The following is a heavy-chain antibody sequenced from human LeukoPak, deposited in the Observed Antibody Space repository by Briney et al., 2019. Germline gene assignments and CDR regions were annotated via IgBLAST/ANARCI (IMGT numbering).Heavy chain of an antibody. CDR1: GGSISSYY. CDR3: ARQAINCSGGSCYAYYFDY. CDR2: ICYSGSS. Sequence: PSETLSLTCTVSGGSISSYYWSWIRQPPGKGLEWIWYICYSGSSNYNPSLKSRVTISVDTSKTQFSLKLSSVTAADTAVYYCARQAINCSGGSCYAYYFDYWGQGTLVTVSS. V-gene: IGHV4-59*08. J-gene: IGHJ4*02. D-gene: IGHD2-15*01.